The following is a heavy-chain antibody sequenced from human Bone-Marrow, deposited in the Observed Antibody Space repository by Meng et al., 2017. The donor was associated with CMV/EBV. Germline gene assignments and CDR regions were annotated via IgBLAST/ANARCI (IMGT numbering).Heavy chain of an antibody. CDR2: ISGSGGST. V-gene: IGHV3-23*01. D-gene: IGHD5-18*01. Sequence: GESLKISCAASGLTFSSYAMSWVRQAPGKGLEWVSAISGSGGSTYYADSVKGRFTISRDNSKNTLYLQINSLRAEDTAVYYCARRAGYSYGFDYWGQGTLVTVSS. CDR1: GLTFSSYA. J-gene: IGHJ4*02. CDR3: ARRAGYSYGFDY.